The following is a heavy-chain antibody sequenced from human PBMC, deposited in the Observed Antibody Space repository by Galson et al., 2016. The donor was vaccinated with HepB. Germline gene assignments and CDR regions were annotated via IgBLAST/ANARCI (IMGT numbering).Heavy chain of an antibody. D-gene: IGHD1-26*01. CDR3: AKDVSSGTYYDY. CDR1: GFTFSSYD. J-gene: IGHJ4*02. Sequence: LRLSCAASGFTFSSYDMSWVRQAPGKGLEWVSAVSGSGGSTYYADSVKGRFTISRDNSKNTLNLQMNSLRVEDTAVHYCAKDVSSGTYYDYWGQGTLVTVSS. CDR2: VSGSGGST. V-gene: IGHV3-23*01.